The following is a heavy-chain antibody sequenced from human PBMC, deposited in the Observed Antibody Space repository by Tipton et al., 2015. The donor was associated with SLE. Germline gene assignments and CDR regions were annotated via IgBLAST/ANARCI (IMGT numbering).Heavy chain of an antibody. D-gene: IGHD3-10*01. CDR1: GGSIGSGDYW. V-gene: IGHV4-39*07. J-gene: IGHJ4*02. CDR3: VRSRAGASRAFDY. CDR2: IHYTENT. Sequence: TLSLTCTVSGGSIGSGDYWWGWIRPSPGKGLEWIATIHYTENTYYNPSLKSRVTISIDTSNNQFSLKVTSVTAADTALYYCVRSRAGASRAFDYWGQGTLVTVSS.